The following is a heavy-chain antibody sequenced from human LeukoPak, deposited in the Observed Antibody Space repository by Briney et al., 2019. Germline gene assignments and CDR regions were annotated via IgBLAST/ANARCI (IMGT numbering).Heavy chain of an antibody. V-gene: IGHV3-53*01. CDR1: GFTVSSNY. Sequence: GGSLRLSCAASGFTVSSNYMNWVRHAPGKGLDWVSVIYSGGSTNYADSVKGRFTISRDNSKNTLYLQMNSLRAEDTAVYYCIYGYTLDFWGQGTLATVSS. J-gene: IGHJ4*02. CDR3: IYGYTLDF. CDR2: IYSGGST. D-gene: IGHD5-18*01.